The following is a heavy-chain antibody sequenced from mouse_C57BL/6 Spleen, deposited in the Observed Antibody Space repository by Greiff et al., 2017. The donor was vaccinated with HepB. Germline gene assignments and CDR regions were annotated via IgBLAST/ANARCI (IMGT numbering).Heavy chain of an antibody. CDR1: GYTFTSYW. Sequence: VQLQQPGAELVKPGASVKMSCKASGYTFTSYWITWVKQRPGQGLEWIGDIYPGSGSTNYNEKFKSKATLTVDTSSSTAYMQLSSLTSEDSAVYYYARSSSGYSSYFEYWGQGTTLTVSS. CDR2: IYPGSGST. V-gene: IGHV1-55*01. J-gene: IGHJ2*01. CDR3: ARSSSGYSSYFEY. D-gene: IGHD3-2*02.